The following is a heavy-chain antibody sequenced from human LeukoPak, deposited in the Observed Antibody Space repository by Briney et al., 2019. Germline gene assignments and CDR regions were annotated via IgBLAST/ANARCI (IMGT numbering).Heavy chain of an antibody. CDR3: ARDYPPDYYGSGSYPNNWFDP. CDR1: GFTVSSNY. CDR2: IYSGGSI. V-gene: IGHV3-53*01. Sequence: GGSLRLSCAASGFTVSSNYMSWVRQAPGKGLEWVSVIYSGGSIYYADSVKGRFTISRDNAKNSLYLQMNSLRAEDTAVYYCARDYPPDYYGSGSYPNNWFDPWGQGTLVTVSS. J-gene: IGHJ5*02. D-gene: IGHD3-10*01.